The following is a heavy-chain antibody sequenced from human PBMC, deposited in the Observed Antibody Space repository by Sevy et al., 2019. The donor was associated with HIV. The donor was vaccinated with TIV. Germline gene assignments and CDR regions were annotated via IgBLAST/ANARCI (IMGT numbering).Heavy chain of an antibody. J-gene: IGHJ4*02. CDR3: AGEPGYRSTYYGLSLSRTFDS. Sequence: SETLSLTYSVSGGSITSNNYYWGWIRQPPGKGLEWIGSIYHSGNTYYNPSLKSRVTVSVDTSRSHFSLKVTSVAASDTAVYFCAGEPGYRSTYYGLSLSRTFDSWGPGTLVTVSS. D-gene: IGHD6-19*01. V-gene: IGHV4-39*02. CDR2: IYHSGNT. CDR1: GGSITSNNYY.